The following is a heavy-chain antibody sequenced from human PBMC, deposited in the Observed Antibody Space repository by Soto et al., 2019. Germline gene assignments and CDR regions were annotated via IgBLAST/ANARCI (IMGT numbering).Heavy chain of an antibody. CDR2: ISHSGST. CDR1: VYSISRVYY. V-gene: IGHV4-38-2*01. Sequence: PSETLSLTCAFCVYSISRVYYWVCSRQPPGKGLEWIGGISHSGSTYYNPSLESRVTISVDTSKKQFSLKLTSVTAADKAVYYCARLRAWGHSSGRFELWGQRNMVNVSS. J-gene: IGHJ4*02. CDR3: ARLRAWGHSSGRFEL. D-gene: IGHD6-13*01.